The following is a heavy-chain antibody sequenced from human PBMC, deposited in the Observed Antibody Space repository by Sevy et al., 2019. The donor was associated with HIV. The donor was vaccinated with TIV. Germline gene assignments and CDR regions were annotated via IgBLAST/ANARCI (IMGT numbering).Heavy chain of an antibody. CDR2: IRGSGGGT. J-gene: IGHJ6*02. CDR1: GFTFSSYD. CDR3: AKAPPRHCSSGSCPRAYYYYGMDV. D-gene: IGHD2-15*01. Sequence: GGSLRLSCAASGFTFSSYDMSWVRQAPGKGLEWVSGIRGSGGGTYYADSVKGRFSISRDNSKNTLYLQMNSLRAEDTAVYYCAKAPPRHCSSGSCPRAYYYYGMDVWGQGTTVTVSS. V-gene: IGHV3-23*01.